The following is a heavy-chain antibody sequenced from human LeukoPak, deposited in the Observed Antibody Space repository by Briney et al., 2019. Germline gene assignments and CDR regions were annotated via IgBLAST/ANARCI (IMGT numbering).Heavy chain of an antibody. CDR3: ARGLDDYVWGSYRYTLDY. Sequence: SETLSLTCTVSGGSISSYYWSWIRQPPGKGLEWIGYIYYSGSTNYNPSLKSRVTISVDTSKNQFSLKLSSVTAADTAVYYCARGLDDYVWGSYRYTLDYWGQGTLVTVSS. V-gene: IGHV4-59*01. CDR2: IYYSGST. J-gene: IGHJ4*02. CDR1: GGSISSYY. D-gene: IGHD3-16*02.